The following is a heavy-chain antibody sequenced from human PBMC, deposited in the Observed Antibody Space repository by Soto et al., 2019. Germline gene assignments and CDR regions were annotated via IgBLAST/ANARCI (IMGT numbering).Heavy chain of an antibody. D-gene: IGHD2-15*01. J-gene: IGHJ1*01. CDR3: ARETVVSSAQGGLLH. V-gene: IGHV4-59*02. CDR1: GGSVTTYY. CDR2: IYRTGST. Sequence: QVQMQESGPGLVKPSETLSLTCTVSGGSVTTYYWNWIRQTPGKGLEWIGYIYRTGSTNYNPSLKSLVTISIDTSKNQFSLRLTSGTAADTVVYYCARETVVSSAQGGLLHWGQGTLVTVSS.